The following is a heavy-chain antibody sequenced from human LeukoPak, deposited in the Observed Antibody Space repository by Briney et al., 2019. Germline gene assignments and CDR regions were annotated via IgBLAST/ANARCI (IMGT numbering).Heavy chain of an antibody. CDR2: IHYTGST. CDR3: ARGGYYGSGNDFRFDP. CDR1: GGSISSYY. Sequence: ASETLSLTCTVSGGSISSYYWSWIRQSPGMGLECIGYIHYTGSTNYNPSLKSRVTISVETSKNQFSLKLESVTAADTAVYYCARGGYYGSGNDFRFDPWGQGTLVTVSS. J-gene: IGHJ5*02. V-gene: IGHV4-59*01. D-gene: IGHD3-10*01.